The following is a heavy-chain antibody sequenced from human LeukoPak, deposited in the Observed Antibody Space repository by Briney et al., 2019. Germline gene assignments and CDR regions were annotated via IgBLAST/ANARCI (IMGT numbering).Heavy chain of an antibody. Sequence: GGSLRLSCAASGFTFSSYWMYWVRQAPGTGLVWVSRIKSDGSSTTYADSVKGRFTISRDNAKHTLYLQMNSLRAEDTAVYYCAKEWELRDWGQGTLVTVSS. J-gene: IGHJ1*01. D-gene: IGHD1-26*01. CDR3: AKEWELRD. V-gene: IGHV3-74*01. CDR2: IKSDGSST. CDR1: GFTFSSYW.